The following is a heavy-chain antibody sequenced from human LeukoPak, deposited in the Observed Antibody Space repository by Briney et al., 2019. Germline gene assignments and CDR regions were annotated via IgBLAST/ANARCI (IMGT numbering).Heavy chain of an antibody. CDR2: THESGDT. D-gene: IGHD1-14*01. V-gene: IGHV4-38-2*02. CDR1: GYSISRGYY. Sequence: SETLSLTCTVSGYSISRGYYWAWIRATPGKGLEWTGSTHESGDTNYTPSLMSRVTISVDTSKNQFSLRLTSVTAADTAVYYCARGEITAFDSWGQGTLVTVSA. J-gene: IGHJ4*02. CDR3: ARGEITAFDS.